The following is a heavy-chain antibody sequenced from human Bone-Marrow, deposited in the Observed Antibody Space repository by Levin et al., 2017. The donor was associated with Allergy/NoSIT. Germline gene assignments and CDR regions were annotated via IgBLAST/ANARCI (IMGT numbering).Heavy chain of an antibody. CDR2: ISSSGSTI. J-gene: IGHJ4*02. CDR1: GFTFSSYE. CDR3: ARDSDQPATQYYFDY. V-gene: IGHV3-48*03. D-gene: IGHD3-10*01. Sequence: GGSLRLSCAASGFTFSSYEMNWVRQAPGKGLEWVSYISSSGSTIYYADSVKGRFTISRDNAKNSLYLQMNSLRAEDTAVYYCARDSDQPATQYYFDYWGQGTLVTVSS.